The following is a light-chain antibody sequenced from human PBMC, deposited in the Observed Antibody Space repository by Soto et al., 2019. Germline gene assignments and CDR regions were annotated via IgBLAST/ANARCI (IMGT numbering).Light chain of an antibody. CDR1: SSDIGAYKY. Sequence: QSALTQPASVSGSPGQSITISCTGASSDIGAYKYVSWYQRHPGKAPKLMIYEVSNRPSGVSNRFSGSKSGNTASLTISGLQAEDEADYYCCSYTSSSTLVLFGGGTKLTVL. V-gene: IGLV2-14*01. CDR2: EVS. CDR3: CSYTSSSTLVL. J-gene: IGLJ2*01.